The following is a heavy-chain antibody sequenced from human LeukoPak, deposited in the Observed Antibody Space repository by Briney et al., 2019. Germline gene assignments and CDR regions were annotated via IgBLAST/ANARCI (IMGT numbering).Heavy chain of an antibody. J-gene: IGHJ4*02. D-gene: IGHD3-10*01. CDR2: ISYSGST. CDR3: ATHPELYFFDY. CDR1: GASISSYY. V-gene: IGHV4-59*08. Sequence: PSETLSLTCTVSGASISSYYWSWVRQPPGKGLEWIGYISYSGSTNYNPSLKSRVTISADTSKNQVSLTLSSVTAADTAVYYCATHPELYFFDYWGQGTLVTVSS.